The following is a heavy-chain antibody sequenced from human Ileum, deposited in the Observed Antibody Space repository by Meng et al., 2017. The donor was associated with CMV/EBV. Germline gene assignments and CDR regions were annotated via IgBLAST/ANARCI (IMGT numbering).Heavy chain of an antibody. J-gene: IGHJ4*02. CDR3: ARIGGYSSSFTHDY. CDR1: GFTFSSYS. V-gene: IGHV3-21*01. Sequence: GGSLRLSCAASGFTFSSYSMNWVRQAPGKGLEWVSSISSSSSYIYYADSVKGRFTISRDNAKNSLYLQMNSLRAEGTAVYYCARIGGYSSSFTHDYWGQGTLVTVSS. D-gene: IGHD6-13*01. CDR2: ISSSSSYI.